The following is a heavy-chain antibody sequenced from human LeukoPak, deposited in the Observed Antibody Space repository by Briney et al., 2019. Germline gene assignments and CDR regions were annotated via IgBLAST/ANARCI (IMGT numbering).Heavy chain of an antibody. CDR2: IYYSGST. CDR3: ARVHTEPSVRGVIIPYYYGTDV. Sequence: PSETLSLTCTVSGGSISSYYWSWIRQPPGKGLEWIGYIYYSGSTNYNPSLKSRVTISVDTSKNQFSLKLSSVTAADTAVYYCARVHTEPSVRGVIIPYYYGTDVWGQGTTVTVSS. D-gene: IGHD3-10*01. V-gene: IGHV4-59*01. CDR1: GGSISSYY. J-gene: IGHJ6*02.